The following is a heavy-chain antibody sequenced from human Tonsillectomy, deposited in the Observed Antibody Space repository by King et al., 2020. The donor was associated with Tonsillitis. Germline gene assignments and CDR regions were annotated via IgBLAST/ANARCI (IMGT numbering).Heavy chain of an antibody. J-gene: IGHJ4*02. CDR3: AKGSLYAILTGYYPSQVYFDY. CDR1: GFTFSSYA. V-gene: IGHV3-23*04. Sequence: EVQLVESGGGLVQPGGSLRLSCAASGFTFSSYAMSWVRQAPERGLEWVSGVSGSGGSTHYADSVKGRFTISRDNSKSTLYLQMIRLRVEDTAVYYCAKGSLYAILTGYYPSQVYFDYWGQGTLVTVSS. D-gene: IGHD3-9*01. CDR2: VSGSGGST.